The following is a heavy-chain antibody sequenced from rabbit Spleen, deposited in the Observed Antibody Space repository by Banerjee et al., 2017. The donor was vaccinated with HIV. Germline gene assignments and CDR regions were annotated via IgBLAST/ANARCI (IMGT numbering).Heavy chain of an antibody. CDR2: IDAGSSGFT. CDR1: GVSFSGSSY. Sequence: QQQLVESGGGLVKPEGSLTLTCIASGVSFSGSSYMCWVRQAPGKGLEWVACIDAGSSGFTYFAGWVQGRFTISKTSSTTVTLQMTSLTAADTATYFCARDNGSGDYIDVYFDLWGQGTLVTVS. V-gene: IGHV1S45*01. D-gene: IGHD1-1*01. CDR3: ARDNGSGDYIDVYFDL. J-gene: IGHJ4*01.